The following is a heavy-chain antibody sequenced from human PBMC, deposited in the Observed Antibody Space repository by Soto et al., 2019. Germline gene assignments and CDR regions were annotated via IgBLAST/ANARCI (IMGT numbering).Heavy chain of an antibody. CDR1: GYTFTSYG. CDR3: ARDHSVGGPFDP. CDR2: ISAYNGNT. D-gene: IGHD3-10*01. Sequence: QVQLVQSGAEVKKPGASVKVSCKASGYTFTSYGISWVRQAAGQGLEWMGWISAYNGNTNYAQKLQGRVTMTTDTSTSTAYLELRSLRSADTAVSYCARDHSVGGPFDPWGQGTLVTVSS. V-gene: IGHV1-18*01. J-gene: IGHJ5*02.